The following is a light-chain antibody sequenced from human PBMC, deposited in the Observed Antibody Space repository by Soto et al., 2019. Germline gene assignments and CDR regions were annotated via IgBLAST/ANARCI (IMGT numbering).Light chain of an antibody. CDR3: SSYAGSNNVVV. CDR2: EVS. CDR1: SSDVGGYNY. J-gene: IGLJ2*01. Sequence: QSVLTQPPSASGSPGQSVTISCTGTSSDVGGYNYVSWYQQHPGKAPKLMIYEVSKRPSGVPDRFSGSKSGNTASLTVSGLQAEDEADDYCSSYAGSNNVVVFGGGTKLTVL. V-gene: IGLV2-8*01.